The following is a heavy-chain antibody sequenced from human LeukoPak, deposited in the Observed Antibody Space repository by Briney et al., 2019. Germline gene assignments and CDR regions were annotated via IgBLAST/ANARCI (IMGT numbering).Heavy chain of an antibody. V-gene: IGHV3-11*01. J-gene: IGHJ6*02. CDR3: ARGEMATIDYGMDV. Sequence: GGSLRLSYAASGFTFSDYYMSWIRQAPGKGLEWVSYISSSGSTIYYADSVKGRFTISRDNAKNSLYLQMNSLRAEDTAVYYCARGEMATIDYGMDVWGQGTTVTVSS. CDR1: GFTFSDYY. D-gene: IGHD5-24*01. CDR2: ISSSGSTI.